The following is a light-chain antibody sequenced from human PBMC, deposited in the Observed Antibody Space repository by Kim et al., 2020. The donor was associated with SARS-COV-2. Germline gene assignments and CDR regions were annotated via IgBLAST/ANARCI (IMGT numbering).Light chain of an antibody. CDR1: NLGDKY. CDR2: QHT. V-gene: IGLV3-1*01. J-gene: IGLJ3*02. Sequence: VSLGQTVTINCSGSNLGDKYAYWYQKKAGQSPVLVIYQHTKRPAGISQRFSGSSSGNTATLTISRAQTMDEADYYCQAWDNNAAVFGGGTQLTVL. CDR3: QAWDNNAAV.